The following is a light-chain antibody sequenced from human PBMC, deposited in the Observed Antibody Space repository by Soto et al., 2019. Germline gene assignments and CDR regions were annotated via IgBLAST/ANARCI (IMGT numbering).Light chain of an antibody. CDR3: QQYGSSPT. V-gene: IGKV3-20*01. CDR2: GAS. J-gene: IGKJ1*01. CDR1: QSVSKN. Sequence: EIVMTQSPATLSVSPGERVTLSCKASQSVSKNLVWYQQKPGQAPRLLIYGASTRVTGIPDRFSGSGSGTDFTLTISRLEPEDFAVYHCQQYGSSPTFSQGTKVDIK.